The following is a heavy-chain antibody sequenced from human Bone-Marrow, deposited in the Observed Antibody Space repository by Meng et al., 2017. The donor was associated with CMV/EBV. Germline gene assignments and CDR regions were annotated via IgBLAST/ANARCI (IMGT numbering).Heavy chain of an antibody. Sequence: GESLKISCAASGFSFSTYAMSWVRQVPGEGLEWVAGISGSGGSTYYADSVKGRFTISRDSSKKTLYVQMSSRRAEDTALYYCAKVAGGTSGFSSIDYWGQGTLVTVSS. J-gene: IGHJ4*02. D-gene: IGHD4-23*01. V-gene: IGHV3-23*01. CDR1: GFSFSTYA. CDR3: AKVAGGTSGFSSIDY. CDR2: ISGSGGST.